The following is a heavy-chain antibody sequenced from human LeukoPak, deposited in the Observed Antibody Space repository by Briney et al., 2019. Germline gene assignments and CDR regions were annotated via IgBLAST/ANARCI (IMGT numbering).Heavy chain of an antibody. CDR3: ARSYCSSTSCYQKVYAFDI. V-gene: IGHV3-20*04. J-gene: IGHJ3*02. Sequence: GRSLRLSCAASGFTFDDYGMSWVRQAPGKGLEWVSGINWNGGSTGYADSVKGRFTISRDNAKNSLYLQMNSLRAEDTAVYYCARSYCSSTSCYQKVYAFDIWGQGTMVTVSS. D-gene: IGHD2-2*01. CDR2: INWNGGST. CDR1: GFTFDDYG.